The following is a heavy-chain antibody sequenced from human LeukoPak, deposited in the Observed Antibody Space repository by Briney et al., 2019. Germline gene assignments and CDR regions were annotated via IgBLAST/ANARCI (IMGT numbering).Heavy chain of an antibody. V-gene: IGHV3-23*01. D-gene: IGHD3-9*01. J-gene: IGHJ6*04. CDR1: GFTFSSYA. CDR2: ISGSGGNT. CDR3: AIIGPNLRYFDWLPADYYGMDV. Sequence: GGSLRLSCAASGFTFSSYAMSWVRQAPGKGLEWVSAISGSGGNTYYADSVKGRFTISRDNSKNTLYLQMNSLRAEDTAVYYCAIIGPNLRYFDWLPADYYGMDVWGKGTTVTVSS.